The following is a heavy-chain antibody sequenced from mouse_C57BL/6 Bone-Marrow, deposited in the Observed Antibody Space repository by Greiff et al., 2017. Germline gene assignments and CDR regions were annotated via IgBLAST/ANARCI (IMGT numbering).Heavy chain of an antibody. CDR3: ARSVTTVDRFAY. CDR2: IYPGDGDT. Sequence: VQLQQSGPELVKPGASVKISCKASGYAFSSSWMNWVKQRTGKGLEWIGRIYPGDGDTNYNGKFKGKATLTADKASSTAYMQLSSLTSEDSAVYFCARSVTTVDRFAYWSQGTLVTVSA. D-gene: IGHD1-1*01. CDR1: GYAFSSSW. J-gene: IGHJ3*01. V-gene: IGHV1-82*01.